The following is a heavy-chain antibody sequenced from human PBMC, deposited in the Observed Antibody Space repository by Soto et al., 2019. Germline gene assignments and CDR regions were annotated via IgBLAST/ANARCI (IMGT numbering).Heavy chain of an antibody. CDR2: ISGSGDYT. CDR1: GFTFSSYA. CDR3: ANASRSPPQGWFDP. D-gene: IGHD2-15*01. Sequence: EVQLLESGGGLVQPGESLRLSCAASGFTFSSYAMTWVRQAPGKGLEWVSSISGSGDYTYFADSVKGRFTISRDNSKDSMYLPMSSLRVEDTAIYYCANASRSPPQGWFDPWGQGTLVTVSS. J-gene: IGHJ5*02. V-gene: IGHV3-23*01.